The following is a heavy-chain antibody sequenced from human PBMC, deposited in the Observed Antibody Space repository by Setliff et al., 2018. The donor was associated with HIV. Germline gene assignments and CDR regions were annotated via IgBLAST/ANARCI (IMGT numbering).Heavy chain of an antibody. CDR1: GYTLTELS. CDR3: ATDPGYSSTWYSESFQH. Sequence: ASVKVSCKISGYTLTELSIHWVRQAPGKGLEWMANFDPEDGETFYAQKFQGRLTMTEDTSTDTAYMELSSLRSDDTTMYYCATDPGYSSTWYSESFQHWGQGTVVTVSS. CDR2: FDPEDGET. D-gene: IGHD6-13*01. V-gene: IGHV1-24*01. J-gene: IGHJ1*01.